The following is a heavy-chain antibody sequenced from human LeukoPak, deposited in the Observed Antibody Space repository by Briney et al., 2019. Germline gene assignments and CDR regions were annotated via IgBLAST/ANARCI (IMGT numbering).Heavy chain of an antibody. D-gene: IGHD3-10*01. CDR1: GGSISSGGSY. V-gene: IGHV4-31*03. Sequence: SETLSLTCTVSGGSISSGGSYWSWIRQHPGKGLEWIGCIYYSGSTYYNPSLKSRVTISVDTSKNQFSLKLSSVTAADTAVYYCAREALRFGELGRAFDYWGQGTLVTVSS. CDR3: AREALRFGELGRAFDY. CDR2: IYYSGST. J-gene: IGHJ4*02.